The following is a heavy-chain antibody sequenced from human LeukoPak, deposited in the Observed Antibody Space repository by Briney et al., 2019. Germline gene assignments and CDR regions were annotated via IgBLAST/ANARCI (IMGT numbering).Heavy chain of an antibody. J-gene: IGHJ4*02. D-gene: IGHD6-25*01. Sequence: GGSLRLSRAASGFTLSSTSMNWVRQAPGKGLEWVSSISTSSIYIYYAESVRGRFTISRDNARKSLYLQMDSLRAEDTTVYYCARGSHGVAATDTAFDYWGQGTLVAVSS. V-gene: IGHV3-21*01. CDR3: ARGSHGVAATDTAFDY. CDR1: GFTLSSTS. CDR2: ISTSSIYI.